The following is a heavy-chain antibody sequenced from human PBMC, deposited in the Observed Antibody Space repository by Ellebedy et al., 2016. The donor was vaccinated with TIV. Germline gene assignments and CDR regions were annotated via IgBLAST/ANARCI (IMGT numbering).Heavy chain of an antibody. Sequence: GESLKISXTASGFTFSSYVMSWVRQAPGKGLKWVSGISRSGDSTYYADSVKGRFTISRDNPKNTLHLQMNSLRAEDTAVYYCAKDRDDDGDYVFDSWGQGILVTVSS. CDR3: AKDRDDDGDYVFDS. CDR1: GFTFSSYV. CDR2: ISRSGDST. V-gene: IGHV3-23*01. D-gene: IGHD4-17*01. J-gene: IGHJ4*02.